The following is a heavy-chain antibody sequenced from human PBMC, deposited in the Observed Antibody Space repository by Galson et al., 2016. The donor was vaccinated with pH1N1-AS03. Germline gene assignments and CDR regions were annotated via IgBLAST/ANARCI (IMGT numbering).Heavy chain of an antibody. CDR2: VRYSGTT. Sequence: ETLSLTCAVSGGSMTSPDWWTWVRQPPGKGLEWIGEVRYSGTTSYNPSLNSRVTMSIDKSNNQFSLNLGSVTAADTAVYFCASAGYHTPGYHYWGQGALVTVSS. CDR1: GGSMTSPDW. V-gene: IGHV4-4*01. D-gene: IGHD3-16*02. J-gene: IGHJ4*02. CDR3: ASAGYHTPGYHY.